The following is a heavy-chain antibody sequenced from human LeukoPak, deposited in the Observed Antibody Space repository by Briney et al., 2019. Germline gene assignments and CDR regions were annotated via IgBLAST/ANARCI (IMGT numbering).Heavy chain of an antibody. V-gene: IGHV4-4*02. CDR3: TYSTYWSYDY. Sequence: SETLSLTCAVSGASISGPNWWAWVRQPPGKGLEWIGEIFHSGRTNYNPSLKRRVTISLDKSNNHFSLTLTSVTAADTAMYYCTYSTYWSYDYWGQGTLVTVSS. CDR1: GASISGPNW. J-gene: IGHJ4*02. CDR2: IFHSGRT. D-gene: IGHD1-7*01.